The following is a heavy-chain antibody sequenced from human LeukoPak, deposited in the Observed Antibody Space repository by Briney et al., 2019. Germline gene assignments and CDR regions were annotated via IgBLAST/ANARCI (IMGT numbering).Heavy chain of an antibody. Sequence: SETLSLTCDVYGGSFSGYYWSWIRQPPGKGLEWIGEINHSGSTNYNPSLKSRVTISVDTSKNQFSLKLSSVTAADTAVYYCARPRRTYGRAVGGKGTTATVSS. CDR2: INHSGST. J-gene: IGHJ6*04. CDR3: ARPRRTYGRAV. V-gene: IGHV4-34*01. CDR1: GGSFSGYY.